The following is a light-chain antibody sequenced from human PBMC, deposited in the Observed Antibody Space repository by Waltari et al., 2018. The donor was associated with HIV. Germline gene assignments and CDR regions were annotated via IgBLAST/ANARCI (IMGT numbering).Light chain of an antibody. V-gene: IGLV1-40*01. CDR3: QSYDSSMSVV. Sequence: VTISCTGSSSNIGAGYDVHWYQQLPGTAPKLLIYGNSNRPSGVPDRFTGSKSGTSASLAITGLQAEDESDYYCQSYDSSMSVVFGGGTKLTVL. CDR2: GNS. CDR1: SSNIGAGYD. J-gene: IGLJ2*01.